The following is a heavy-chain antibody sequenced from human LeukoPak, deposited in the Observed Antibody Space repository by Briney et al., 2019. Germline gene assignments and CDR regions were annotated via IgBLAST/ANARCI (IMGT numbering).Heavy chain of an antibody. CDR2: IYTSGST. J-gene: IGHJ6*03. D-gene: IGHD3-3*01. CDR1: GGSISSYY. V-gene: IGHV4-4*07. Sequence: SETLSLTCTVSGGSISSYYWSWIRQPAGKGLEWIGRIYTSGSTNYNPSLKSRVTMSVDTSKNQFSLKLSSATAADTAVYYCARDLVNNFWSGYSYYMDVWGKGTTVTVSS. CDR3: ARDLVNNFWSGYSYYMDV.